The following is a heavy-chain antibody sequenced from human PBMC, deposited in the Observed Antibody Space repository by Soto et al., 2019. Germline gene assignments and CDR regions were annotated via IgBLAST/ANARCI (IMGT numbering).Heavy chain of an antibody. J-gene: IGHJ6*02. CDR2: ISHSGST. V-gene: IGHV4-34*01. Sequence: SETLSLTCAVYGGSFSGYYWSWIRQPPGKGLEWIGEISHSGSTHYNPSLKSRVTISVDTSKNQFSLKLSSVTAADTAVYYCARLRRLVRGYYYYGMDVWGQGTTVTVSS. D-gene: IGHD6-19*01. CDR1: GGSFSGYY. CDR3: ARLRRLVRGYYYYGMDV.